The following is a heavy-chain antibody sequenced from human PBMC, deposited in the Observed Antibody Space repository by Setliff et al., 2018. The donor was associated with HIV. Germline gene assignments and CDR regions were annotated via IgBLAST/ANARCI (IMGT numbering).Heavy chain of an antibody. J-gene: IGHJ3*02. CDR2: LSGDSNHI. CDR3: TRDLNLPGGEDFDT. CDR1: GFSFSKYS. D-gene: IGHD2-2*01. V-gene: IGHV3-21*01. Sequence: GGSLRLSCAAFGFSFSKYSMSWVRQAPGKGLEWVSSLSGDSNHIYYADSAKGRFTIPRDNAKNSLYLQMNSLRAEDTAMYYCTRDLNLPGGEDFDTWGQGTMVPVS.